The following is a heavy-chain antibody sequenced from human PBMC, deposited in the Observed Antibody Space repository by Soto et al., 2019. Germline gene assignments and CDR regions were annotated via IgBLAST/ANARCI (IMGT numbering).Heavy chain of an antibody. CDR2: IYYSGST. D-gene: IGHD3-22*01. Sequence: KPSEPLSLTCNGSGGSVSIGRYYWSWIRQPPGKGLEWIGYIYYSGSTNYNPSLKSRVTISVDTSKNQFSLKLSSVTAADTAVYYCARYSSGYYPGWFDPWGQGTLVTVSS. CDR3: ARYSSGYYPGWFDP. V-gene: IGHV4-61*01. CDR1: GGSVSIGRYY. J-gene: IGHJ5*02.